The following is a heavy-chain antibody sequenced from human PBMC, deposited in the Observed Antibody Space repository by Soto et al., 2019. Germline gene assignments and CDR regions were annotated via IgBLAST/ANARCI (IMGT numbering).Heavy chain of an antibody. D-gene: IGHD6-19*01. CDR1: GYSFTSYW. J-gene: IGHJ6*02. V-gene: IGHV5-10-1*01. CDR2: IDPSDSYT. Sequence: GESLKISCKGSGYSFTSYWISWVRQMPGKGLEWMGRIDPSDSYTNYSPSFQCHVTISADKSISTAYLQWSSLKASDTAMYYCASSGWYSQYYYYGMDVWGQGATVTVSS. CDR3: ASSGWYSQYYYYGMDV.